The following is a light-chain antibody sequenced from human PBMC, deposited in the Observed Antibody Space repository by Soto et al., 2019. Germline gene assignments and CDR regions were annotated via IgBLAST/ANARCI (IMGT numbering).Light chain of an antibody. Sequence: DIPMTQSPSTLSASVLDRVTITCRASQSITDWLAWYQQKPGKAPKFLIFKASNLEGGVPSRFSGSGSGTEFTLTISSVQPDDFATYYCQYWDNYSWTFGQGTKVEIK. CDR3: QYWDNYSWT. CDR1: QSITDW. CDR2: KAS. V-gene: IGKV1-5*03. J-gene: IGKJ1*01.